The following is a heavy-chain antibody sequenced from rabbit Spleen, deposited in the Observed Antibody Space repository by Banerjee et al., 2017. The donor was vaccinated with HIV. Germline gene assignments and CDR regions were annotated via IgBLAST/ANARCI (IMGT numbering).Heavy chain of an antibody. CDR2: IEIGGYSRT. J-gene: IGHJ4*02. Sequence: QSLEESGGDLVKPGASLTLTCTASGFSFSGSYWISWVRQAPGKGLEWVARIEIGGYSRTNYASWAKGRFTISKTSSTTVTLQRTSLTAADTATYFCASHYTGDDFAFAFWGPGTLVTVS. CDR3: ASHYTGDDFAFAF. V-gene: IGHV1S40*01. D-gene: IGHD4-2*01. CDR1: GFSFSGSYW.